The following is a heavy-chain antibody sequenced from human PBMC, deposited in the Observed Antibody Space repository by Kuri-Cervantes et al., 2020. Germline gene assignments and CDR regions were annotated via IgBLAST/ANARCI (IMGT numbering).Heavy chain of an antibody. J-gene: IGHJ6*03. CDR2: ISHTGST. CDR1: GGSFSGYY. V-gene: IGHV4-34*01. Sequence: SETLSLTCAAYGGSFSGYYWSWIRQPPGKGLEWIGEISHTGSTNYSPSLKSPVTISLDSSKNQFSLKLTSVTAADTAVYYCARSITSFVVDPASMGVYYYYYMDVWGKGTTVTVSS. D-gene: IGHD2-2*01. CDR3: ARSITSFVVDPASMGVYYYYYMDV.